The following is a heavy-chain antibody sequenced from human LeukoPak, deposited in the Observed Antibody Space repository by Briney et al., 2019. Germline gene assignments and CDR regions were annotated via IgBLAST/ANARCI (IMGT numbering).Heavy chain of an antibody. CDR2: ISSSYNSI. Sequence: PGGSLRLSCAASGFTFSSYTMNWVRQAPGKGLEWVSSISSSYNSIYYADSVKGRFTISRDNAKNSLYLQMNSLRAENTAVYYCAELGITMIGGVWGKGTTVTISS. CDR3: AELGITMIGGV. V-gene: IGHV3-21*01. CDR1: GFTFSSYT. D-gene: IGHD3-10*02. J-gene: IGHJ6*04.